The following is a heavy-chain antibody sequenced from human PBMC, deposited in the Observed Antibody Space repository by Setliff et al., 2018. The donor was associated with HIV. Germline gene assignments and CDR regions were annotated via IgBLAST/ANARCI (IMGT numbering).Heavy chain of an antibody. V-gene: IGHV1-18*01. D-gene: IGHD3-10*01. Sequence: GASVKVSCKASGYTFTSYGITWVRQAPGQGLEWMGWISGYNGDTNYAHKFQGRINMTTDTSTNTAYMNLRADDTAVYYCAKDEPDLWFGELGVFDYWGQGALVTVSS. CDR1: GYTFTSYG. J-gene: IGHJ4*02. CDR3: AKDEPDLWFGELGVFDY. CDR2: ISGYNGDT.